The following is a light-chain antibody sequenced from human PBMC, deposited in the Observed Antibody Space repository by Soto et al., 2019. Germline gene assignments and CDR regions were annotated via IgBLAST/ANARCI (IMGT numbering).Light chain of an antibody. CDR2: GAS. Sequence: EIVLTHSPGTLSLSPGEGATLSCRASQIVSNNYLAWYQQKPGQAPRLLVYGASRRATGIPDRFSGSGSGTDFTLTISRLEPEDFAVYYCQQYGNSLPWTFGQGTKVDXK. V-gene: IGKV3-20*01. J-gene: IGKJ1*01. CDR1: QIVSNNY. CDR3: QQYGNSLPWT.